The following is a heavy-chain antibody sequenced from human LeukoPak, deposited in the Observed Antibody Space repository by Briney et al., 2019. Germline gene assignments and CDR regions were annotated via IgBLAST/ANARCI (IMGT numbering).Heavy chain of an antibody. CDR2: INGDGSST. V-gene: IGHV3-74*01. D-gene: IGHD6-19*01. Sequence: GGSLRLSCAASGFTFGSYRMHWVRQAPGKGLVWVSRINGDGSSTSYADSVKGRFTISRDNAKNTLYLQMNSLRAEDTAVYFCARAKAVAGSAGDNWFDPWGQGALVTVSS. CDR1: GFTFGSYR. J-gene: IGHJ5*02. CDR3: ARAKAVAGSAGDNWFDP.